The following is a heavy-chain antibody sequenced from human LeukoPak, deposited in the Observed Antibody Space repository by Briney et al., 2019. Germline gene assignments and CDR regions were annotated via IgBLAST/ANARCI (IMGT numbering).Heavy chain of an antibody. CDR3: ARVPRSGYYYHFDY. J-gene: IGHJ4*02. D-gene: IGHD3-22*01. V-gene: IGHV3-53*01. CDR1: GFTVSSNH. CDR2: IYSGGNT. Sequence: GGSLRLSCAASGFTVSSNHMSWVRQAPGKGLEWVSVIYSGGNTYYADSVKGRFTISRDNSKNTLYLQMNSLRAEDTAVYYCARVPRSGYYYHFDYWGQGTLVTVSS.